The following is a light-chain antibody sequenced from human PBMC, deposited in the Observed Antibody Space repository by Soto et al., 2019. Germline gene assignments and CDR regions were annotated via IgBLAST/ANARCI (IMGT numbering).Light chain of an antibody. CDR2: GVS. CDR3: QQYGSSGT. V-gene: IGKV3-20*01. Sequence: EIVLTQSPGTLSLSPGQRATLSCRASQRLSASDIAWYQQKPGQAPKFLIYGVSSRATGIPDRFSGSGSGTDFTLTISRLEPEDFAVYYCQQYGSSGTFGQGTKVDI. J-gene: IGKJ1*01. CDR1: QRLSASD.